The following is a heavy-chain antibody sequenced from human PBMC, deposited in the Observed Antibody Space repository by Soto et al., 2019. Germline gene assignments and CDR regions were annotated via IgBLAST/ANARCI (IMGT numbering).Heavy chain of an antibody. J-gene: IGHJ6*02. Sequence: SETLSLTCAVYGGSFSGYYWSWIRQPPGKGLEWIGEINHSGSTNYNPSLKSRVTISEDTSKNQFSLKLSSVTAADTAVYYCARDKYYYYYYGMDVWGQGTTVTVSS. CDR3: ARDKYYYYYYGMDV. V-gene: IGHV4-34*01. CDR1: GGSFSGYY. CDR2: INHSGST.